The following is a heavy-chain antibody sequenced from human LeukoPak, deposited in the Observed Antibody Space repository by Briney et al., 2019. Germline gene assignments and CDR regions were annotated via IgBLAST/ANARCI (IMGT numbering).Heavy chain of an antibody. V-gene: IGHV1-2*02. D-gene: IGHD4-17*01. J-gene: IGHJ6*03. Sequence: ASVTVSCKASGYIFTGYYMHWVRQAPGQGLEWMGWINPNSGDTNYAQKFQGRVTMTRDTSISTAYMELSRLRSDDTAVYYCARDTHNYGDYQPMDVWGKGTTVTVSS. CDR3: ARDTHNYGDYQPMDV. CDR2: INPNSGDT. CDR1: GYIFTGYY.